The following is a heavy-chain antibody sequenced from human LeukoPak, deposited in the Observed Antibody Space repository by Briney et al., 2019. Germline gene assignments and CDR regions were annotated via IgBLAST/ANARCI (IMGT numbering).Heavy chain of an antibody. CDR1: GFTFSSYA. Sequence: GGSLRLSCAASGFTFSSYAMHWVRQAPGKGLEWVAVISYDGSNKYYADSVKGRFTISRDNSKNTLYLQVNSLRAEDTAVYYCARDGDYASNGFDYWGQGTLVTVSS. V-gene: IGHV3-30-3*01. CDR3: ARDGDYASNGFDY. J-gene: IGHJ4*02. D-gene: IGHD2-2*01. CDR2: ISYDGSNK.